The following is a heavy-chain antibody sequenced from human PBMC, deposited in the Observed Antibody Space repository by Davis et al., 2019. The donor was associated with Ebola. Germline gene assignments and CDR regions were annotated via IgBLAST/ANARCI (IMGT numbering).Heavy chain of an antibody. J-gene: IGHJ5*02. CDR3: ARGKWFDP. Sequence: SVTVSRMASLGTHDSFAISWLRPAPGQGLAWMGRIIPVVDTKVYAQKLQGRVTLTADKATNTASMERSGLRFDDTAVYYCARGKWFDPWGQGTRVSVTS. CDR1: LGTHDSFA. V-gene: IGHV1-69*04. CDR2: IIPVVDTK.